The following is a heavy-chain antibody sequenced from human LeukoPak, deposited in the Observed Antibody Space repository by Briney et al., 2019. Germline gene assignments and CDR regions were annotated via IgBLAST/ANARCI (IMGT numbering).Heavy chain of an antibody. CDR3: ARADILTGYANYYYYMDV. V-gene: IGHV1-2*02. J-gene: IGHJ6*03. Sequence: ASVKVSCTAFGYTFTYYYIHWVRQAPGQGLEWMGWINPNSGGTNYAQKFQGRVTMTRDTSISTAYMELSRLRSDDTAVYYCARADILTGYANYYYYMDVWGKGTTVTISS. D-gene: IGHD3-9*01. CDR2: INPNSGGT. CDR1: GYTFTYYY.